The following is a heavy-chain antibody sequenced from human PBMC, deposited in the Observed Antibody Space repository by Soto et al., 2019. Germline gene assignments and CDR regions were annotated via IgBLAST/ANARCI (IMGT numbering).Heavy chain of an antibody. CDR1: GGTFSSYT. CDR2: IIPILGIA. Sequence: QVQLVQSGAEVKKPGSSVKVSCKASGGTFSSYTISWVRQAPGQGLEWMGRIIPILGIANYAQKFQGRVTITAEKSTSTAYMELSSLRSEDTAVYYCARDSSGYYHPHSNWGQGTLVTVSS. CDR3: ARDSSGYYHPHSN. V-gene: IGHV1-69*02. D-gene: IGHD3-22*01. J-gene: IGHJ4*02.